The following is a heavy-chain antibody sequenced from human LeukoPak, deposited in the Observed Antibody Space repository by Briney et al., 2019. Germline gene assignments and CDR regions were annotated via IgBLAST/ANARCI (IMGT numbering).Heavy chain of an antibody. V-gene: IGHV3-30-3*01. CDR2: ISYDGSNK. D-gene: IGHD3-22*01. CDR1: GFTFSSYA. J-gene: IGHJ5*02. CDR3: ARDTYYDSSGVYPPGDP. Sequence: PGRSLRLSCAASGFTFSSYAMHWVRQAPGKGLEGVAVISYDGSNKYYADSVKGRFTISRDNSKNTLYLQMNSLRAEDTAVYYCARDTYYDSSGVYPPGDPWGQGTLVTVSS.